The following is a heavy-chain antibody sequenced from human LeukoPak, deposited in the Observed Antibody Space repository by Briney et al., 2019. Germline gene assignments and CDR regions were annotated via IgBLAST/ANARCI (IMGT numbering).Heavy chain of an antibody. J-gene: IGHJ3*02. Sequence: ASVKVSCKVSGYTLTELSMHWVRQAPGKGLEWMGGFDPEDGETIYAQKFQGRVTMTEDTSTDTAYMELSSLRSEDTAVYYCARDYCPGSTSCLGVAFDIWGQGTMVTVSS. D-gene: IGHD2-2*01. CDR2: FDPEDGET. CDR1: GYTLTELS. V-gene: IGHV1-24*01. CDR3: ARDYCPGSTSCLGVAFDI.